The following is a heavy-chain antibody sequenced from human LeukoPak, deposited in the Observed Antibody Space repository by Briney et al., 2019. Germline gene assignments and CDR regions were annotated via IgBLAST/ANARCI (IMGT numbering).Heavy chain of an antibody. CDR1: NYTFTDYG. D-gene: IGHD2-2*01. J-gene: IGHJ4*02. V-gene: IGHV1-18*01. Sequence: GASVKVSCKASNYTFTDYGINWVRQAPGQGLEWVGWVSAFNGHTFYAQKFQGRITMTTDTSTSTAHMELRSLTSDDTAVYYCARAPGVPADPFDYWGQGTLVTVSS. CDR2: VSAFNGHT. CDR3: ARAPGVPADPFDY.